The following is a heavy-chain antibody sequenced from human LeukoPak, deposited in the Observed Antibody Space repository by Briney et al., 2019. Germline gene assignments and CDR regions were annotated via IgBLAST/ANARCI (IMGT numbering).Heavy chain of an antibody. CDR2: IIPIFGTA. Sequence: ASVKVSCKASGGTFSSYGISWVRQAPGQGLEWMGRIIPIFGTANYAQKFQGRVTITTDESTSTAYMEVSSLRSEDTAVYYCARTSPRYGSGTYYMYFDYWGQGTLVTVSS. D-gene: IGHD3-10*01. CDR1: GGTFSSYG. J-gene: IGHJ4*02. CDR3: ARTSPRYGSGTYYMYFDY. V-gene: IGHV1-69*05.